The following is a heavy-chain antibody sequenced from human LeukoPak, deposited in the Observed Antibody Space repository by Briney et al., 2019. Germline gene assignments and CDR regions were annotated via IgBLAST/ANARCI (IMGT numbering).Heavy chain of an antibody. V-gene: IGHV4-39*01. CDR3: ARGNRVYYDSSGYYRVYNWFDP. J-gene: IGHJ5*02. Sequence: SETLSLTCTVSGGSISSSSYYWGWIRQPPGKGLEWIGSIYYSGSTYYNPSLKSRVTISVDTSKNQFSLKLSSVTAADTAVYYCARGNRVYYDSSGYYRVYNWFDPWGQGTLVTVSS. CDR2: IYYSGST. CDR1: GGSISSSSYY. D-gene: IGHD3-22*01.